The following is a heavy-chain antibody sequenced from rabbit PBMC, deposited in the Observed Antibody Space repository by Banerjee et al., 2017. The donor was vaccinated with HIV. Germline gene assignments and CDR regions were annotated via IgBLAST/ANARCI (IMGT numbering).Heavy chain of an antibody. J-gene: IGHJ4*01. CDR1: GFDFSSYG. V-gene: IGHV1S45*01. CDR2: IAGGSSGST. CDR3: ARDINASFKL. D-gene: IGHD6-1*01. Sequence: QEQLVESGGGLVQPGGSLKLSCKASGFDFSSYGVSWVRQAPGKGLEWIGCIAGGSSGSTHYASWAKGRFTISKTSSTTVTLRTTSLTAADTATYFCARDINASFKLWGQGTLVTVS.